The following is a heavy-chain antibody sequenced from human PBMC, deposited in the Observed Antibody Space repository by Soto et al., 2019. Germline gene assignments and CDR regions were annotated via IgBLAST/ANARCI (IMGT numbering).Heavy chain of an antibody. CDR3: ARGYEDSSGYSLNAPFDY. V-gene: IGHV1-69*01. CDR2: IIPIFGTA. Sequence: QVQLVQSGAEVKKPGSSVKVSCKASGGTFSSYAISWVRQAPGQGLEWMGGIIPIFGTANYAQKFQGRVTITADESTSTAYMELSSLRSEDTAVYYCARGYEDSSGYSLNAPFDYWGQGTLVTVSS. D-gene: IGHD3-22*01. J-gene: IGHJ4*02. CDR1: GGTFSSYA.